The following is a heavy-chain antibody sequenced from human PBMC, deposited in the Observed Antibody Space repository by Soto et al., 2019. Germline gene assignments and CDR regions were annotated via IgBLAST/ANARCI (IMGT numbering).Heavy chain of an antibody. J-gene: IGHJ6*02. CDR1: GFTFSTYA. CDR2: ISGSGGVT. V-gene: IGHV3-23*01. D-gene: IGHD1-26*01. Sequence: EVQLLESGGGLVQPGGSLRLSCGASGFTFSTYAMNWVRQAPGKGLEWVAAISGSGGVTYYADSVKGRFTISRDNSKHSLFLHINSLRAEHMAVYFCAKGGRIVPTTYALVVWGQGTTVAVSS. CDR3: AKGGRIVPTTYALVV.